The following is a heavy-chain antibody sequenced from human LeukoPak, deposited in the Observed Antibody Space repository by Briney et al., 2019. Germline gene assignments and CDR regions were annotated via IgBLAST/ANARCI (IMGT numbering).Heavy chain of an antibody. J-gene: IGHJ4*02. Sequence: SETLSLTCTVPLDSTTSKFWSWVRQPPGKGLEWIGEIHISGSTNYNPSLQRRVTISIDRPKNQIALELSSVTAADTAVYYCAREIIGGFNQGAYWGQGTLVTVSS. CDR1: LDSTTSKF. CDR2: IHISGST. V-gene: IGHV4-4*02. D-gene: IGHD3-16*02. CDR3: AREIIGGFNQGAY.